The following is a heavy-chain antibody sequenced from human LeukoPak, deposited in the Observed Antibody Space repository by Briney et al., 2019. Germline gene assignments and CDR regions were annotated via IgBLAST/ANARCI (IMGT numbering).Heavy chain of an antibody. V-gene: IGHV3-30*03. CDR3: ARGGMDSYGAGSYLTNWFDP. J-gene: IGHJ5*02. CDR1: GFTFSRHG. CDR2: ISYDGSEK. Sequence: GRSLRLSCAASGFTFSRHGMHWVRQPPGRGLEWVALISYDGSEKYYADSVKGRSTISRDNSKNTLYLQMNSLRVEDTAVYYCARGGMDSYGAGSYLTNWFDPWGQGTVVTVSS. D-gene: IGHD3-10*01.